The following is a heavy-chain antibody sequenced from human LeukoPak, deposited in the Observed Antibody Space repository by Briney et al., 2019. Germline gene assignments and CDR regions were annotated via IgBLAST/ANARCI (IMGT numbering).Heavy chain of an antibody. Sequence: PGGSLRLSCAASGFTFSSYWMSWVRQAPGKGLEWVAHIKQDGSEKYYVDSVKGRFTISRDNAKNSLYLQMNSLRAEDTAVYYCARDIGYCSADSCGAFDIWGQGTMVTVSS. CDR3: ARDIGYCSADSCGAFDI. D-gene: IGHD2-15*01. J-gene: IGHJ3*02. CDR2: IKQDGSEK. V-gene: IGHV3-7*01. CDR1: GFTFSSYW.